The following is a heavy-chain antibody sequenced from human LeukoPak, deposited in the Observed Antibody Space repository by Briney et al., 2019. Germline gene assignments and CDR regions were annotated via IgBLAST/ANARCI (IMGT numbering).Heavy chain of an antibody. CDR3: ARDEYYYDSSGYHPQNWFDP. D-gene: IGHD3-22*01. CDR1: GYTFTDYY. CDR2: INPNSGGT. Sequence: ASVKVSCKASGYTFTDYYMHWVRQAPGQGLEWMGWINPNSGGTNYAQKLQGRVTMTTDTSTSTAYMELRSLRSDDTAVYYCARDEYYYDSSGYHPQNWFDPWGQGTLVTVSS. J-gene: IGHJ5*02. V-gene: IGHV1-2*02.